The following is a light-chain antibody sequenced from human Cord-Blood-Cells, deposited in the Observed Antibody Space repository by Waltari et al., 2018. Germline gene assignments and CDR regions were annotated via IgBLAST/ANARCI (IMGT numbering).Light chain of an antibody. CDR1: SSDVGGYNR. CDR2: EVS. V-gene: IGLV2-18*02. J-gene: IGLJ1*01. Sequence: QSALTQSPSVSGSPGQSVTISCTGTSSDVGGYNRVSWYQQPPGTAPKLMIYEVSNRPSGVPDRFSGSKSSNTASLTISGLQAEDEAAYYCSSYTSSSTYVFGTGTKVTVL. CDR3: SSYTSSSTYV.